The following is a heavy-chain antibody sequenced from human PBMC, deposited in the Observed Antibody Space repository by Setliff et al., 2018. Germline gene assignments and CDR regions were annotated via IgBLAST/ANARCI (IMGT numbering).Heavy chain of an antibody. CDR2: INQYGTEK. CDR1: GFTFSSHW. V-gene: IGHV3-7*01. CDR3: STELGE. D-gene: IGHD3-16*01. Sequence: GGSLRLSCVGSGFTFSSHWLDWVRQAPGKGLEWVANINQYGTEKYYVDSVKGRFSVSXXXAKNSLYLQVNSLRVEDTGVYYCSTELGEWGQGTPVTVSS. J-gene: IGHJ4*02.